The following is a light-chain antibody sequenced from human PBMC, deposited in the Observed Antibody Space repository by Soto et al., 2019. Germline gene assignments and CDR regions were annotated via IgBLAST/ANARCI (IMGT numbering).Light chain of an antibody. CDR2: DAS. Sequence: IQMTQSPSSLSASVGDRLTITCRASQSISSWLAWYQQRPGKAPKLLIFDASSLESGVPSRFSGSGSGTEFTLTISSLQPDDFATYYCQQYSSYSKTFGQGTKV. V-gene: IGKV1-5*01. CDR1: QSISSW. J-gene: IGKJ1*01. CDR3: QQYSSYSKT.